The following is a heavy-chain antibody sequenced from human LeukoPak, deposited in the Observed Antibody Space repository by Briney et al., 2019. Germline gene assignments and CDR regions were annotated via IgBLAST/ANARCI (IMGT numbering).Heavy chain of an antibody. J-gene: IGHJ6*03. V-gene: IGHV4-59*03. CDR2: NPYSGGT. CDR3: ATAPKYYYLDV. Sequence: PPETLSLTCSVSGASITNYYLTWVRRSPGKGLECIGYNPYSGGTNYTPSLKSRVTILIDATRNQISLRLTSVTAADTAVYYCATAPKYYYLDVWGKGTTVTVS. CDR1: GASITNYY.